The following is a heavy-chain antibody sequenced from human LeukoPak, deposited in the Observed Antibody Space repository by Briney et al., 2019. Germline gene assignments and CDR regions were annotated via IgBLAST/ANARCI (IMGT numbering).Heavy chain of an antibody. D-gene: IGHD6-19*01. CDR3: TTDSSGWSEDY. V-gene: IGHV3-15*01. CDR2: IKSKTDGGTT. CDR1: GFTFSNAW. Sequence: GGSLRLSCAASGFTFSNAWMSWVRQAPGKGLEWVGRIKSKTDGGTTDYAAPVKGRFTISRDDSKNTLYLQMNSLKTEDTAVYHCTTDSSGWSEDYWGQGTLVTVSS. J-gene: IGHJ4*02.